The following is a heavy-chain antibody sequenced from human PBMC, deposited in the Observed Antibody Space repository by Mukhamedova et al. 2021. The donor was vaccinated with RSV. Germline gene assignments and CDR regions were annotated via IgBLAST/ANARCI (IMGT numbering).Heavy chain of an antibody. CDR2: ISYDGSNK. Sequence: QRKSTWGVAVISYDGSNKYYADSVKGRFTISRDNSKNTLYLQMNSLRAEDTAVYYCARDQSAVGAGPFDYWGQGTLVTVSS. CDR3: ARDQSAVGAGPFDY. V-gene: IGHV3-30*01. J-gene: IGHJ4*02. D-gene: IGHD1-26*01.